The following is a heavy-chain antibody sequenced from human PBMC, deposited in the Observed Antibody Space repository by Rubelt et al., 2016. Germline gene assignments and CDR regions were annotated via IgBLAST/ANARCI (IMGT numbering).Heavy chain of an antibody. CDR3: AKGVSRWLQLREYFDY. J-gene: IGHJ4*02. D-gene: IGHD5-24*01. CDR2: YDGRIK. V-gene: IGHV3-30-3*02. Sequence: YDGRIKNYADSVKGRSTISRDNSKNTLYLQMNSLRAEDTAVYYCAKGVSRWLQLREYFDYWGQGTLVTVSS.